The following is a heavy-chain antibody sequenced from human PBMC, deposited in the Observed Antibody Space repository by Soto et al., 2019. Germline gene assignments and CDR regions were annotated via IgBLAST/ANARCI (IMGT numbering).Heavy chain of an antibody. CDR3: ARARGYSYGYGYYYCYGLDV. CDR1: GGSIGSYY. Sequence: SETLSLTCTVSGGSIGSYYWSWIRQPPGKGLEWIGYIYYSGSTNYNPSLKSRVTISVDTSKNQFSLKLSSVTAADTAVYYCARARGYSYGYGYYYCYGLDVWGQGTTVTVS. CDR2: IYYSGST. J-gene: IGHJ6*02. D-gene: IGHD5-18*01. V-gene: IGHV4-59*01.